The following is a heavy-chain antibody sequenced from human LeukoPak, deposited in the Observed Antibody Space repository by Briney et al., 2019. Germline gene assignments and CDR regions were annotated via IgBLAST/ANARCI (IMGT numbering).Heavy chain of an antibody. D-gene: IGHD3-22*01. CDR1: GYTFTSYG. CDR3: ARNYDSSGYFVYYYYYYMDV. Sequence: ASVKVSCKASGYTFTSYGISWVRQAPGQGLEWMGWISAYNGNTNYAQKLQGRVTMTTDTSTSTAYMELGSLRSDDTAVYYCARNYDSSGYFVYYYYYYMDVWGKGTTVTISS. V-gene: IGHV1-18*01. CDR2: ISAYNGNT. J-gene: IGHJ6*03.